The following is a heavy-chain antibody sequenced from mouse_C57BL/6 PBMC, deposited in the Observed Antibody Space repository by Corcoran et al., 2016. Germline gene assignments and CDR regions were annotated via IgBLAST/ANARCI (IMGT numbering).Heavy chain of an antibody. CDR3: ARGDYYYGSSYVETSY. CDR2: INPYNGGT. V-gene: IGHV1-19*01. J-gene: IGHJ3*01. Sequence: EVQLQQSGPVLVKPGASVKMSCKASGYTFTDNYMNWVKQSHGKSLEWIGVINPYNGGTSYNQKFKGKATLTVDKSSSTAYMELNSLTSEDSAVYYCARGDYYYGSSYVETSYWGQGTLVTVSA. D-gene: IGHD1-1*01. CDR1: GYTFTDNY.